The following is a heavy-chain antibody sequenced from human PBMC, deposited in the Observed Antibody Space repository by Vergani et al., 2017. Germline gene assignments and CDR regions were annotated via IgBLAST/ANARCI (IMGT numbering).Heavy chain of an antibody. CDR1: GFTFSSYW. CDR2: ISGSGGST. D-gene: IGHD4-17*01. J-gene: IGHJ4*02. CDR3: APTTSRLYYFDY. V-gene: IGHV3-23*04. Sequence: EVQLVESGGGLVQPGGSLRLSCAASGFTFSSYWMHWVRQAPGKGLVWVSAISGSGGSTYYADSVKGRFTISRDNSKNTLYLQMNSLRAEDTAVYYCAPTTSRLYYFDYWGQGTLVTVSS.